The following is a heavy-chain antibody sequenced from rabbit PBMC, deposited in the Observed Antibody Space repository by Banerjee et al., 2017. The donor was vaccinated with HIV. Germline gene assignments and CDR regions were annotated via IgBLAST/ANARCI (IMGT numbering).Heavy chain of an antibody. CDR1: GFTLSSYW. CDR2: IGTSSGST. V-gene: IGHV1S45*01. Sequence: QEQLVEYGGDLVQPEGSLTLTCKASGFTLSSYWICWVRQAPGKGLEWIACIGTSSGSTNYASWATGRFAISKTSSTTVTLQMTSLTAADTATYFCARTPAGDSTYFNLWGPGTLVTVS. D-gene: IGHD2-1*01. J-gene: IGHJ4*01. CDR3: ARTPAGDSTYFNL.